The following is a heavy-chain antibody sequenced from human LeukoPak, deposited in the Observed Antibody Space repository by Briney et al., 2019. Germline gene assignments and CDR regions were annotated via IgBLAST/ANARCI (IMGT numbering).Heavy chain of an antibody. V-gene: IGHV4-38-2*02. CDR2: IYHSGST. J-gene: IGHJ4*02. CDR3: ARGSYGSGSYSGY. Sequence: SETLSLTCTVSGGSISSGYYWGWIRQPPGKGLEWIGSIYHSGSTYYNPSLKSRVSISVDTSKNQFSLKLTSVTAADTAVYYCARGSYGSGSYSGYWGQGTLVTVSS. CDR1: GGSISSGYY. D-gene: IGHD3-10*01.